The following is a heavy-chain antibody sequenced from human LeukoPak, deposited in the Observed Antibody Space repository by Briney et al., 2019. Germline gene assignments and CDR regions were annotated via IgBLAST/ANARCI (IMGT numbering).Heavy chain of an antibody. V-gene: IGHV4-31*03. J-gene: IGHJ4*02. CDR2: MYFSGIT. CDR1: GVSISSGGYY. CDR3: ARDGYSSSSYFDY. Sequence: SQTLSLTRTVSGVSISSGGYYWSWIRQHPGKGLEWIGYMYFSGITSYNPSLKSRVTISVDTSKNQFSLKLSSVAAADTAVYYCARDGYSSSSYFDYWGQGTLVTVSS. D-gene: IGHD6-6*01.